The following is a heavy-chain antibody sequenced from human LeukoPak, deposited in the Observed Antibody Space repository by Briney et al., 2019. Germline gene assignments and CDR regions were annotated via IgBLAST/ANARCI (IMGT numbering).Heavy chain of an antibody. D-gene: IGHD3-10*01. V-gene: IGHV4-59*01. CDR2: IYYSGST. J-gene: IGHJ4*02. CDR1: GGSISSYY. CDR3: ARDHPDYGSGTYYFDY. Sequence: SETLSLTCTVSGGSISSYYWSWIRQPPGKGLEWIGYIYYSGSTNYNPSLKSRVTISVDTSKNQFSLKLSSVTAADTAVYYCARDHPDYGSGTYYFDYWGQGTLVTVSS.